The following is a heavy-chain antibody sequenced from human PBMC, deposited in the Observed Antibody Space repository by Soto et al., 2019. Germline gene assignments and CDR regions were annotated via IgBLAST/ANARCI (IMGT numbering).Heavy chain of an antibody. CDR3: ARQADRERLFDH. D-gene: IGHD1-1*01. V-gene: IGHV3-48*03. CDR2: ISTSASTI. CDR1: GFTFSSYE. Sequence: GWSLRLSCAASGFTFSSYEMNWARQAPGKGLEWVSYISTSASTIYYADSVKGRFTISRDNAKNSLYLQMNRLRAEDTAVYSCARQADRERLFDHWGQGTRVTVSS. J-gene: IGHJ4*02.